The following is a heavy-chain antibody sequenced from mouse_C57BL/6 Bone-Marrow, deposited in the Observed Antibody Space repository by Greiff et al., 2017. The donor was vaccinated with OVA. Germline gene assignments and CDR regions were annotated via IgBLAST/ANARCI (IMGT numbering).Heavy chain of an antibody. V-gene: IGHV1-81*01. CDR1: GYTFTSYG. Sequence: QVQLKESGAELARPGASVKLSCKASGYTFTSYGISWVKQRTGQGLEWIGAIYPRSGNTYSNEKFKGKATLTADKSSSTAYMELRSLTSEDSAVYFCARCYYGSKGGYYFDYWGQGTTLTVSS. D-gene: IGHD1-1*01. J-gene: IGHJ2*01. CDR2: IYPRSGNT. CDR3: ARCYYGSKGGYYFDY.